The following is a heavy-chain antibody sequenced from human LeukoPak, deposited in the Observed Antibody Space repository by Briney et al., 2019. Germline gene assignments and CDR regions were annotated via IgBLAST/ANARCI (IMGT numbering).Heavy chain of an antibody. CDR2: ISANSGTT. V-gene: IGHV3-23*01. CDR1: GFAFSFYA. J-gene: IGHJ5*01. CDR3: AKPISGGLAVTADWFHP. D-gene: IGHD6-19*01. Sequence: GGSLRLSCAASGFAFSFYAMSWLRQPPGKGLEWVSTISANSGTTSYAASVRGRFTISRDNSKNTLYLQVNTLRADDTATYYCAKPISGGLAVTADWFHPWGQGTLVVVSS.